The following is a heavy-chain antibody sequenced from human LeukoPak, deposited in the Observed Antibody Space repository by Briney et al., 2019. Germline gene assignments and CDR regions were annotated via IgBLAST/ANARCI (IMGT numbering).Heavy chain of an antibody. D-gene: IGHD6-13*01. Sequence: ASVKVSCKASGYTFTSYGISWVRQAPGQGLEWMGWITTYNGNTSYVQKLQGRVTMTTDTSTSTAYMELRSLRSDDTAVYYCARDRGTAADPWGQGTLVTVSS. CDR2: ITTYNGNT. J-gene: IGHJ5*02. CDR1: GYTFTSYG. V-gene: IGHV1-18*01. CDR3: ARDRGTAADP.